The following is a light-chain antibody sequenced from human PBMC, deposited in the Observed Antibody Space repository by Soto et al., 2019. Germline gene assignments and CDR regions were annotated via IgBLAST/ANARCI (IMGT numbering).Light chain of an antibody. CDR1: QSLYSN. CDR3: QQYSDWPTT. J-gene: IGKJ1*01. Sequence: EIVMTQSPATLSVSPGERATLSCRASQSLYSNLAWYQQKPGQGPRLLIYGASTRATGIPARFSGSGSGTEFTLTISGLQSEDFAVYYCQQYSDWPTTFGQGTKVEIK. CDR2: GAS. V-gene: IGKV3-15*01.